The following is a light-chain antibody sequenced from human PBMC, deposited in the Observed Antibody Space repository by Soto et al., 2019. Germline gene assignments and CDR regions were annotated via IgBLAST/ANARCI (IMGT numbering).Light chain of an antibody. CDR2: GAS. Sequence: IQLTQSPSSLSASVGDRVTISCRASQCIDNFLAWYQQKPGKAPKLLIYGASTCQSGVPSRFSGSGSGTDFTLTISSLQPEDFATYYCHQLNSFPIPFGPGTKVDIK. CDR1: QCIDNF. CDR3: HQLNSFPIP. V-gene: IGKV1-9*01. J-gene: IGKJ3*01.